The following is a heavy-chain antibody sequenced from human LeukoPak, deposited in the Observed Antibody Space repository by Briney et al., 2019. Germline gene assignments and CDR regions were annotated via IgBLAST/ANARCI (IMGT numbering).Heavy chain of an antibody. CDR1: GFTFNTYA. V-gene: IGHV3-23*01. CDR2: ISTNGGRT. CDR3: AKGRNGDNVAEAADI. D-gene: IGHD4-17*01. J-gene: IGHJ3*02. Sequence: PGGSLRLSCAASGFTFNTYAVKWVRQAPGKGLEWVSAISTNGGRTYYADSVKGRFTISRDNSKNTLYLQTNGLRGEDTAVYNCAKGRNGDNVAEAADIWGQGTMVTVSS.